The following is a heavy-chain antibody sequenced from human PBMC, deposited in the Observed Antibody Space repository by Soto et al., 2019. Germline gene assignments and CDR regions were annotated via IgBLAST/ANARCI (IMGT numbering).Heavy chain of an antibody. J-gene: IGHJ4*02. CDR2: ISWNSGSI. CDR1: GFTFDDYA. V-gene: IGHV3-9*01. CDR3: AKALDYDSSGYYYFDP. D-gene: IGHD3-22*01. Sequence: EVQLVESGGGLVQSGRSLRLSCAASGFTFDDYAMHWVRQAPGKGLEWVSSISWNSGSIAYADSVKGRFTISRDNAKNSLFLQMSSLRPEDTALYYCAKALDYDSSGYYYFDPWGQGTLVTVSS.